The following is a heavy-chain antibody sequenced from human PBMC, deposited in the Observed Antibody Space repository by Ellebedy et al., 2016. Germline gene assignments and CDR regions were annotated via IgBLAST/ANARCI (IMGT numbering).Heavy chain of an antibody. V-gene: IGHV4-39*01. Sequence: SETLSLXXTVSGGSISSSSYYWGWIRQPPGKGLEWIGSIYYSGSTYYNPSLKSRVTISVDTSKNQFSLKLSSVTVADTAVYYCARRGTAMVTDYWGQGTLVTVSS. CDR3: ARRGTAMVTDY. CDR1: GGSISSSSYY. D-gene: IGHD5-18*01. J-gene: IGHJ4*02. CDR2: IYYSGST.